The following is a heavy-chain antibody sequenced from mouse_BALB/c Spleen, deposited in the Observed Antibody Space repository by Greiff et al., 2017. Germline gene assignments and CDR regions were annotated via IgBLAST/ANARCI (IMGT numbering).Heavy chain of an antibody. D-gene: IGHD2-3*01. J-gene: IGHJ4*01. CDR2: ISSGSSTI. V-gene: IGHV5-17*02. Sequence: EVQLVESGGGLVQPGGSRKLSCAASGFTFSSFGMHWVRQAPEKGLEWVAYISSGSSTIYYADTVKGRFTISRDNPKNTLFLQMTSLRSEDTAMYYCARSYDPRDCYAMDYWGQGTSVTVSS. CDR3: ARSYDPRDCYAMDY. CDR1: GFTFSSFG.